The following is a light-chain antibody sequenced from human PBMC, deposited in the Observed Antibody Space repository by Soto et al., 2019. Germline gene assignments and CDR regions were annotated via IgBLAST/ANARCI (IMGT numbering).Light chain of an antibody. CDR2: AAS. CDR1: QTISSY. Sequence: DIQMTQSPSSLSASVGDRVTITCRASQTISSYLNWYQQTPGRAPKLLIYAASSLQGGVPSRFSGSGSGTDFTLTISSLQPEDFATFYCQQTYSTPSTWTFGKGTKVEIK. J-gene: IGKJ1*01. CDR3: QQTYSTPSTWT. V-gene: IGKV1-39*01.